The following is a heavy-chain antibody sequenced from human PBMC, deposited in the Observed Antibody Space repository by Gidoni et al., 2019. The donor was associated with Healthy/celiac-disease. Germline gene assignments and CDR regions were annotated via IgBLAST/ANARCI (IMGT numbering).Heavy chain of an antibody. Sequence: QVQLVQSGAEVKKHGASVKVSCKASGYTFTSYAMHWVRQAPGQRLEWMGWINAGNGNTKYSQKFQGRVTITRDTSASTAYMELSSLRSEDTAVYYCAREFWIAAAGNYYYYYGMDVWGQGTTVTVSS. CDR3: AREFWIAAAGNYYYYYGMDV. J-gene: IGHJ6*02. D-gene: IGHD6-13*01. V-gene: IGHV1-3*01. CDR1: GYTFTSYA. CDR2: INAGNGNT.